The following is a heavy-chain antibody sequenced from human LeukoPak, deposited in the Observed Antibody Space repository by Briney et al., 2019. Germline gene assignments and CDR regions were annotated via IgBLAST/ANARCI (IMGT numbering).Heavy chain of an antibody. J-gene: IGHJ4*02. CDR3: AREGSGWYGNFDY. Sequence: ASVKVSCKASAYTFTGYYMHWVRQSPGQGLEWMGWINPDSGGTNYAQKFQGRVTMTRDTSISTAYMEVSRLRSDDTAVYYCAREGSGWYGNFDYWGQGTLVTVSS. D-gene: IGHD6-19*01. V-gene: IGHV1-2*02. CDR2: INPDSGGT. CDR1: AYTFTGYY.